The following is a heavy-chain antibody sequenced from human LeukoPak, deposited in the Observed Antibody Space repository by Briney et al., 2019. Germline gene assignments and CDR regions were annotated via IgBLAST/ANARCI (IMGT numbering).Heavy chain of an antibody. V-gene: IGHV4-34*01. CDR2: INHSGGT. J-gene: IGHJ5*02. Sequence: SETLSLTCAVYGGSFSGYYWSWIRQPPGKGLEWIGEINHSGGTKYNPSLKSRVTISVDTSKNQFSLKLSSVTAADTAMYYCARPALLWFGEPSPGWFDPWGQGTLVTVSS. CDR3: ARPALLWFGEPSPGWFDP. D-gene: IGHD3-10*01. CDR1: GGSFSGYY.